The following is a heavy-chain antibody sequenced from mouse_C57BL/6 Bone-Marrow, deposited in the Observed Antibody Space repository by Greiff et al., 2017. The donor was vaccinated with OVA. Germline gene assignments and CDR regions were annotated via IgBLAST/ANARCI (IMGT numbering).Heavy chain of an antibody. CDR1: GYTFTSYG. J-gene: IGHJ3*01. Sequence: QVQLQQSGAELARPGASVKLSCKASGYTFTSYGISWVKQRTGQGLEWIGEIYPRSGNTYYNEKFKGKATLTADKTSSTAYMELRSLTSEDSAVYFCARDYYGSSSWFAYWGQGTLVTVSA. CDR3: ARDYYGSSSWFAY. V-gene: IGHV1-81*01. CDR2: IYPRSGNT. D-gene: IGHD1-1*01.